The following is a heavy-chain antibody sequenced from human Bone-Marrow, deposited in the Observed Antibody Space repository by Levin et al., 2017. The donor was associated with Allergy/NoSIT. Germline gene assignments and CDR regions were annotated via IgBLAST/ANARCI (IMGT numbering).Heavy chain of an antibody. CDR3: ARAGALDYADWFFDL. D-gene: IGHD4-17*01. J-gene: IGHJ2*01. V-gene: IGHV3-48*04. CDR2: ISTSSGTI. Sequence: LSLTCAASGFTFRSHSMNWVRQAPGKGLEWVSYISTSSGTIYYAESVKGRFTISRDNARNSLYLQMNSLRAEDTAVYYCARAGALDYADWFFDLWGRGTLVTVSS. CDR1: GFTFRSHS.